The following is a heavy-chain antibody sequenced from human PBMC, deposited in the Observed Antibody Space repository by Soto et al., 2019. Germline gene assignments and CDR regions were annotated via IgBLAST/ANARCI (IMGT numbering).Heavy chain of an antibody. CDR3: AKDDRDCSSTSCYGSDSFYYNMDV. J-gene: IGHJ6*02. CDR1: GFTFDEYA. D-gene: IGHD2-2*01. Sequence: GGSLRLSCAASGFTFDEYAMHWVRQAPGKGLEWVSGISWNSGSIAYADSVKGRFTISRDNAKNSLYLQMNSLRVEDTALYYCAKDDRDCSSTSCYGSDSFYYNMDVWGQGTTVTVSS. V-gene: IGHV3-9*01. CDR2: ISWNSGSI.